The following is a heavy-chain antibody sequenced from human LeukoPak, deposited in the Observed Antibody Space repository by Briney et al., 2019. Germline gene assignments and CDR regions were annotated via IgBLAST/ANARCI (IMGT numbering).Heavy chain of an antibody. CDR1: GFTFRKAW. J-gene: IGHJ4*02. D-gene: IGHD3-16*01. CDR2: IKSKTDGGTT. Sequence: KPGGSLRLSFAAPGFTFRKAWMGLVRQAPGKGLEWVGRIKSKTDGGTTDYAAPVKGRFIISRDDSKNTLYLQMNSLKTEDTAVYYCTTVRGYYFDYWGQGTLVTVSS. CDR3: TTVRGYYFDY. V-gene: IGHV3-15*01.